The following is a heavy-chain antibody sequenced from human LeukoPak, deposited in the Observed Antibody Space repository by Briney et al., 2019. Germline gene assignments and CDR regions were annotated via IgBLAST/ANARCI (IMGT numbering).Heavy chain of an antibody. J-gene: IGHJ6*02. Sequence: GGSLRLSCAASGFRFSNYDMHWIRQPIGKGLEWVSGIGATGDTYYADSVKGRFTISRENAKNSFYLQMDSLRAGDTAVYFCARGGFYDSSDYYNYYGLDVWGQGTTVTVSS. V-gene: IGHV3-13*04. D-gene: IGHD3-22*01. CDR2: IGATGDT. CDR1: GFRFSNYD. CDR3: ARGGFYDSSDYYNYYGLDV.